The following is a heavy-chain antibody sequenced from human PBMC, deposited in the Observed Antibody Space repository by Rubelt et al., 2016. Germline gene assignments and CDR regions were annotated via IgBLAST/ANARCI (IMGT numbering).Heavy chain of an antibody. V-gene: IGHV4-38-2*02. Sequence: QVQLQESGPGLVKPSETLSLTCTVSGYSISSGYYWGWIRPPPGKGLEWIGSIYHSGSTYYTPSLKRRGTIYVDTSKNQFSLKLSSGTAADTAVYYCARVENYDFWSGYVLDYWGQGTLVTVSS. D-gene: IGHD3-3*01. CDR2: IYHSGST. CDR1: GYSISSGYY. J-gene: IGHJ4*02. CDR3: ARVENYDFWSGYVLDY.